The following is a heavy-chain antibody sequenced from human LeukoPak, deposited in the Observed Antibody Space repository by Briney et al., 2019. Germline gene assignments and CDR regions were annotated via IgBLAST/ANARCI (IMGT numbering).Heavy chain of an antibody. CDR2: INQDGSAK. D-gene: IGHD3-10*01. V-gene: IGHV3-7*02. CDR1: GFTFNNCW. Sequence: PGGSLRLSCAASGFTFNNCWMSWLRQAPGKGLEWVANINQDGSAKYYVDSVKGRFTISRDNAKNSLYLQMNNLRDEDTAVYYCASGGMVRGAHYFDYWGQGTLVTVSS. J-gene: IGHJ4*02. CDR3: ASGGMVRGAHYFDY.